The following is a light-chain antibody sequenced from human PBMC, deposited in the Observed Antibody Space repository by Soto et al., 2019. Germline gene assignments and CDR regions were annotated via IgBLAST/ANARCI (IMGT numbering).Light chain of an antibody. CDR1: QSVSSN. J-gene: IGKJ1*01. V-gene: IGKV3-15*01. Sequence: DIVMTHSPATLSVSPGERATLSCRASQSVSSNLAWYQQKPGQAPRLLIYGASTRATGIPDRFSGSGSGTDFTLTISSLQPEDFATYYCLQDYNYPRTFGQGTKVDIK. CDR3: LQDYNYPRT. CDR2: GAS.